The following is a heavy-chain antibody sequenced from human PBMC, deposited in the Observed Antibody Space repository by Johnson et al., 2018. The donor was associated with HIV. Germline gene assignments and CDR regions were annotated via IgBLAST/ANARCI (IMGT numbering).Heavy chain of an antibody. D-gene: IGHD1-20*01. CDR2: ISYDGSNQ. J-gene: IGHJ3*02. V-gene: IGHV3-30*04. CDR1: GFTFSSYA. CDR3: AKDLNPDNWNPDAFDI. Sequence: QVQLVESGGGVVQPGRSLRLSCAASGFTFSSYAMHWVRQAPGKGLEWVAVISYDGSNQYYGDSVKGRFTISRYNSKNTLYLHMNSLRAEDTAVYYCAKDLNPDNWNPDAFDIWGKGQWSPSLQ.